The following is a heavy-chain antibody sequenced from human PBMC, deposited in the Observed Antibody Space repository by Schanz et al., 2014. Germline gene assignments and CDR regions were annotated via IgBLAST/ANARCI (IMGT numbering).Heavy chain of an antibody. CDR3: ASAPDFWSGYYVFVY. CDR2: INHIGRT. CDR1: GGSFSDYY. Sequence: QVQLQQWGAGLLKPSETLSLTCAVYGGSFSDYYWTWIRQPPGKGLEWLGEINHIGRTNYNPSLKSRVTIQVDPSKNQSSLKMTPVPAADTAVYYCASAPDFWSGYYVFVYWGQGTLVTASS. J-gene: IGHJ4*02. D-gene: IGHD3-3*01. V-gene: IGHV4-34*01.